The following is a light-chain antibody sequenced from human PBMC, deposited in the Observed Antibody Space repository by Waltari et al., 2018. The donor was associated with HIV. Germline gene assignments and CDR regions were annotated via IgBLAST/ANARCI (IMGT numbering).Light chain of an antibody. CDR1: NIGSKN. Sequence: SYELTPPLSVSVALGQTARITCGGNNIGSKNVHWYQQKPGQAPVLVIYRDSNRPSGIPERFSGSNSGNTATLTISRAQAGDEADYYCQVWDSSTPVVFGGRPKLTVL. V-gene: IGLV3-9*01. CDR2: RDS. CDR3: QVWDSSTPVV. J-gene: IGLJ2*01.